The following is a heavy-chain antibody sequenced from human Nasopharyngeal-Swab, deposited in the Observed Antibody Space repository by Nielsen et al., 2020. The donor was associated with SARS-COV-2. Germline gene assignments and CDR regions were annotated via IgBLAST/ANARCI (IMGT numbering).Heavy chain of an antibody. V-gene: IGHV4-39*02. CDR2: INYSGST. J-gene: IGHJ6*03. CDR1: GGSISSSSYY. D-gene: IGHD2-2*01. CDR3: ARERQLPQYYYYYYYMDV. Sequence: SETLSLTCTVSGGSISSSSYYWGWIRQPPGKGLEWIGSINYSGSTYYNPSLKSRVTISVDTSKNQFSLKLSSVTAADTAVYYCARERQLPQYYYYYYYMDVWGKGTTVTVSS.